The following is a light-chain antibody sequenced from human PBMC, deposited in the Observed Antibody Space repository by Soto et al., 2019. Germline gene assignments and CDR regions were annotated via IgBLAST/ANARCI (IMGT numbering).Light chain of an antibody. CDR1: QSVSSSY. CDR3: QQYGGSPIT. Sequence: EIVLTQSPGSLSLSPGERATLSCRASQSVSSSYLAWYQQKPGQAPRLLMYGASSRATGIPDRFSGSGSGTDFTLTISRLEPEDFAVYYCQQYGGSPITFGLGTRLEIK. V-gene: IGKV3-20*01. J-gene: IGKJ5*01. CDR2: GAS.